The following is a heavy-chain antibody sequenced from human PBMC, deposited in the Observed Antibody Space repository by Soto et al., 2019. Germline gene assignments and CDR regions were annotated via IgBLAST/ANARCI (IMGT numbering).Heavy chain of an antibody. J-gene: IGHJ4*02. CDR3: ARDGDSGSAGHFDY. Sequence: SETLSLTCAVSGYSISSGYYWGWIRQPPGKGLEWIGSIYHSGSTYYNPSLKSRVTISVDTSKNQFSLKLSSVTAADTAVYYRARDGDSGSAGHFDYWGQGTLVTVSS. CDR1: GYSISSGYY. D-gene: IGHD1-26*01. CDR2: IYHSGST. V-gene: IGHV4-38-2*02.